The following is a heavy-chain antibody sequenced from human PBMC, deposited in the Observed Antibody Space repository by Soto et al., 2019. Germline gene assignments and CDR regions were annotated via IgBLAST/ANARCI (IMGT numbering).Heavy chain of an antibody. CDR1: GGSMSTGGYS. D-gene: IGHD1-26*01. CDR2: IYHSGST. Sequence: ARSHTCTGSGGSMSTGGYSVYWIRQRPGQGLEWIGYIYHSGSTLYNPSLKSRVTISVDKSKNQFPLKLSSVTAADTAVYYCARVRLEGRWTDPSDQRTLLSVSS. CDR3: ARVRLEGRWTDP. J-gene: IGHJ5*02. V-gene: IGHV4-30-2*01.